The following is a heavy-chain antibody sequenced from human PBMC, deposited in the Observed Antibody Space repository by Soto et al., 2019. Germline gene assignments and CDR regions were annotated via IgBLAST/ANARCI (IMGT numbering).Heavy chain of an antibody. V-gene: IGHV4-34*01. Sequence: SETLSLTCAVYGGSFSGYYWSRIRQPPGKGLEWIGEINHSGSTNYNPSLKSRVTISVDTSKNQFSLKLSSVTAADTAVYYCARGPSFYYYDSSGYYSRPFDYWGQGTLVTVSS. CDR3: ARGPSFYYYDSSGYYSRPFDY. D-gene: IGHD3-22*01. CDR1: GGSFSGYY. J-gene: IGHJ4*02. CDR2: INHSGST.